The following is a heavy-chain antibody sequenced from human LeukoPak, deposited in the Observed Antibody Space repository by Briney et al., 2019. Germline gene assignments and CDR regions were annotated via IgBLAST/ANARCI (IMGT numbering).Heavy chain of an antibody. V-gene: IGHV3-48*03. Sequence: GGSLRLSCAASGFTFTTYEMSWVREAPGKGLEGVSYISSTSGTVYYADSVKGRCTISRHNAANSLYLQMNSLRAEDTAVYYCASAPYDYLWGSYRFDHWGQGTLVTVSS. D-gene: IGHD3-16*02. CDR3: ASAPYDYLWGSYRFDH. CDR2: ISSTSGTV. CDR1: GFTFTTYE. J-gene: IGHJ4*02.